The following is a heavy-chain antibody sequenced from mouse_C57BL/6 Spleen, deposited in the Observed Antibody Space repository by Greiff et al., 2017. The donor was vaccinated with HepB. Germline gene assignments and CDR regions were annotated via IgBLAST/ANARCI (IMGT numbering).Heavy chain of an antibody. CDR3: ARWYYYGSSFHAMDY. Sequence: VQLKESGPELVKPGDSVKISCKASGYSFTGYFMNWVMQSHGKSLEWIGRINPYNGDTFYNQKFKGKATLTVDKSSSTAHLELRSLTSEDSAVYYCARWYYYGSSFHAMDYWGQGTSVTVSS. D-gene: IGHD1-1*01. CDR1: GYSFTGYF. J-gene: IGHJ4*01. V-gene: IGHV1-20*01. CDR2: INPYNGDT.